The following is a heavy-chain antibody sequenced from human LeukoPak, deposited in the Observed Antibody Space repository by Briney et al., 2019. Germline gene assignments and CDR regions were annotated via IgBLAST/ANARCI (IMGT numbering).Heavy chain of an antibody. CDR2: IYQNGNT. CDR3: ARRDLWFGFFDY. CDR1: GGSISSSYW. D-gene: IGHD3-10*01. V-gene: IGHV4-4*02. J-gene: IGHJ4*02. Sequence: SGTLSLTCDVFGGSISSSYWWSWVRQSPKKGLEWIGEIYQNGNTNYNPSLKSRVTVSIAKSKNQFSLNLSSVTAADTAVYFCARRDLWFGFFDYWGQGTLVTVSS.